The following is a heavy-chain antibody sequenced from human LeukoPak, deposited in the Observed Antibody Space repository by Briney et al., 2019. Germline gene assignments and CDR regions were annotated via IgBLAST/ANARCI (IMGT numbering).Heavy chain of an antibody. Sequence: SETLSLTCTVSGGSISSYYWSWIRQPPEKGLEWIGYIYYSRTTNYNPSLKSRVTMSVDTSKNQFSLKLSSVTAEDTAVYYCARLSGSQTTPHWGQGTLVTVSS. D-gene: IGHD1-26*01. CDR3: ARLSGSQTTPH. V-gene: IGHV4-59*08. CDR2: IYYSRTT. J-gene: IGHJ4*02. CDR1: GGSISSYY.